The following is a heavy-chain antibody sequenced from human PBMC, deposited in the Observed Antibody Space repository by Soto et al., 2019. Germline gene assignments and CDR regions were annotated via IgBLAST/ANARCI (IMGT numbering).Heavy chain of an antibody. D-gene: IGHD1-26*01. V-gene: IGHV1-69*01. CDR2: IIPIFGTA. Sequence: QVRLVQSGAEVKKPGSSVKVSCKASGGTFSSYSINWVRQAPGQGLEWMGEIIPIFGTANYAQKFQGRVTVTGDEPTSTAYMELSSLRSEDTAVYYCARDGGRDSGGIDYWGQGTLVTDSS. J-gene: IGHJ4*02. CDR1: GGTFSSYS. CDR3: ARDGGRDSGGIDY.